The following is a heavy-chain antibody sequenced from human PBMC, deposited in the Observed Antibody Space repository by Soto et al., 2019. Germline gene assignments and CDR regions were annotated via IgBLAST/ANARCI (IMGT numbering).Heavy chain of an antibody. CDR2: TSYDGTIK. Sequence: GGSLRLSCAASGFTFSTYAIHWVRQAPGKGLEWVSVTSYDGTIKYYADSVKGRFTISRDNSKNTLYVQMNSLRADDTVVYYCARASGLRTAVGLDYWGQGTLGTVSS. D-gene: IGHD6-13*01. J-gene: IGHJ4*02. V-gene: IGHV3-30-3*01. CDR1: GFTFSTYA. CDR3: ARASGLRTAVGLDY.